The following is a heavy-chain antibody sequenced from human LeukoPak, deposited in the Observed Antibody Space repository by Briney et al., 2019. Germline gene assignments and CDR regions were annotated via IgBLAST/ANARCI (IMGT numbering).Heavy chain of an antibody. CDR2: ISSSSSYI. J-gene: IGHJ3*02. Sequence: GGSLRLSCAASGFTFSSYSMNWVRQAPGKGLEWVSSISSSSSYIYYADSVKGRFTISRDNAKNSLYLQMNSLRAEDTAVYYCARDTISGSTPYYDFWSGYRPHDAFGIWGQGTMVTVSS. CDR3: ARDTISGSTPYYDFWSGYRPHDAFGI. D-gene: IGHD3-3*01. CDR1: GFTFSSYS. V-gene: IGHV3-21*01.